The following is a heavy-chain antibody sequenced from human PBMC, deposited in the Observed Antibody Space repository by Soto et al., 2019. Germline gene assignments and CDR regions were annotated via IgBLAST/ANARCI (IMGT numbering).Heavy chain of an antibody. J-gene: IGHJ5*02. CDR1: GFTFSAYY. Sequence: GGSLRLSCAASGFTFSAYYMNWVRQAPGKGLEWISYISSSSTYISYADSVKGRFTISRDNTKNSLYLQMSSLRAEDTAVYYCARAYGGNPALFDPWGQGTLVTVSS. D-gene: IGHD4-17*01. CDR3: ARAYGGNPALFDP. V-gene: IGHV3-11*05. CDR2: ISSSSTYI.